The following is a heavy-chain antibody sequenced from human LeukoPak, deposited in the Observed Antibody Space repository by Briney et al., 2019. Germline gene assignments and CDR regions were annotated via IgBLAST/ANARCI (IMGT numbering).Heavy chain of an antibody. CDR1: GGSISSGGYY. CDR3: ARQKWEQQGRDYYFNGLDV. Sequence: PSETLSLTCTVSGGSISSGGYYWSWIRQHPGKGLEWIGYIYYSGSTYYNPSFTSRVTMSVDRSRNQFSLKLTSVTAADTAVYYCARQKWEQQGRDYYFNGLDVWGPGTTVIVSS. CDR2: IYYSGST. V-gene: IGHV4-31*03. D-gene: IGHD1/OR15-1a*01. J-gene: IGHJ6*02.